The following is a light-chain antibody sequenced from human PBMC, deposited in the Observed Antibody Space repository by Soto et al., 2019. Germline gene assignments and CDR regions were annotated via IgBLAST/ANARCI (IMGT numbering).Light chain of an antibody. CDR3: MQATQIPRT. CDR2: KVS. J-gene: IGKJ2*02. CDR1: QNLVHSNGNTY. Sequence: IVMTQTPLSSPVTLGQTASLSCKSSQNLVHSNGNTYLSWVQQRPGQPPRLLIYKVSNRFSGVPGRIRGSGAGTDFTLKISRVEAEDVGVYYCMQATQIPRTFGQGTKLEIK. V-gene: IGKV2-24*01.